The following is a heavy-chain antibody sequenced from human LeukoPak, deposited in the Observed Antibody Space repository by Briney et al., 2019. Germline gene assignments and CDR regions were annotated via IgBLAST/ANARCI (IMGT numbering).Heavy chain of an antibody. J-gene: IGHJ4*02. CDR1: GFTVSDNY. CDR2: IYSGGTT. D-gene: IGHD2-2*01. Sequence: GGSLRLSCAASGFTVSDNYMSWVRQAPGKGLEWVSVIYSGGTTYYADSVKGRFTISRDESKNTLYLQMNSLRAGDTAVYYCARDSRYCSSTSCYFDYWGQGTLVTVSS. CDR3: ARDSRYCSSTSCYFDY. V-gene: IGHV3-66*02.